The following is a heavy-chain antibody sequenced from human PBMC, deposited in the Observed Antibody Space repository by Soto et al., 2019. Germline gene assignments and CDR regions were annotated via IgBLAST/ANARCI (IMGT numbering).Heavy chain of an antibody. Sequence: GGSLRLSCAASGFTFSDYYMSWIRQAPGKGLEWVSYISSSGSTIYYAASVKGRFTISRDNAKNSLYLQMNSLRAEDTAVYYCARENLYGDYEYDAFDIWGQGTMVTVSS. D-gene: IGHD4-17*01. J-gene: IGHJ3*02. CDR1: GFTFSDYY. V-gene: IGHV3-11*01. CDR3: ARENLYGDYEYDAFDI. CDR2: ISSSGSTI.